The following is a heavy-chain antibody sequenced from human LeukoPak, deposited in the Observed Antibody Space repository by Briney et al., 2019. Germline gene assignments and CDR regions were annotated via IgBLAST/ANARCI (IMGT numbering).Heavy chain of an antibody. CDR2: IDWDDDK. V-gene: IGHV2-70*11. Sequence: ESGPTLVKPTQTLTLTCTFSGFSLSTSGMCVSWNRQPPGKALEWLARIDWDDDKYYSTSLKTRLTISKDTSKNQVVLTMTNMDPVDTATYYCARTSNYGNYYYYYYMDVWGKGTTVTVSS. J-gene: IGHJ6*03. D-gene: IGHD4/OR15-4a*01. CDR1: GFSLSTSGMC. CDR3: ARTSNYGNYYYYYYMDV.